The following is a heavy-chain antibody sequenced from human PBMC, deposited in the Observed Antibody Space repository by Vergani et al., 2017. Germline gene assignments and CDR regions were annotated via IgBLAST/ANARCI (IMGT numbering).Heavy chain of an antibody. CDR3: AKVRSSSWTGGAFDI. Sequence: EVQLVESGGGLVQPGRSLRLSCAASGFTFDDYAMHWVRQAPGKGLEWVSGISWNSGSIGYADSVKGRFTISSDNAKNSLYLQMNSLRAEDTALYYCAKVRSSSWTGGAFDIWGQGTMVTVSS. V-gene: IGHV3-9*01. CDR2: ISWNSGSI. D-gene: IGHD6-13*01. CDR1: GFTFDDYA. J-gene: IGHJ3*02.